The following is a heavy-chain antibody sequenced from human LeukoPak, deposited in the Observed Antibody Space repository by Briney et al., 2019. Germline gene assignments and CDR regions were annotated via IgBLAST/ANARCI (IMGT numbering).Heavy chain of an antibody. J-gene: IGHJ4*02. V-gene: IGHV3-15*01. D-gene: IGHD1-26*01. CDR2: IKSKTDGGTT. CDR3: STGPYSGSYQVSGN. CDR1: GFTFSNAW. Sequence: PGGSLRLSCAASGFTFSNAWMSWVRQAPGKGLEWVGRIKSKTDGGTTDYAAPVKGRFTISRDDSKNTLYLQMNSLKTEDTAVYYCSTGPYSGSYQVSGNWGQGTLVTVSS.